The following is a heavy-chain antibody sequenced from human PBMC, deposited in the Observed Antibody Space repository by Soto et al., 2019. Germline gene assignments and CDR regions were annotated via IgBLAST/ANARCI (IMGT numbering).Heavy chain of an antibody. CDR2: ISSSSSTI. D-gene: IGHD3-16*01. CDR3: VRGGAFKIDY. J-gene: IGHJ4*02. V-gene: IGHV3-48*02. Sequence: GGSLRLSCAASGFTLSSYSVNWARQAPGKGLEWVSYISSSSSTIYYADSVEGRFTISRDNAENSLYLQMNSLRDEDTAVYYCVRGGAFKIDYWGQGTLVTVSS. CDR1: GFTLSSYS.